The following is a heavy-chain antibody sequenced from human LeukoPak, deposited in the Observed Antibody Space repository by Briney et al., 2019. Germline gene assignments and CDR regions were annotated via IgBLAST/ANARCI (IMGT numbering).Heavy chain of an antibody. CDR2: IYSGGST. D-gene: IGHD1-26*01. Sequence: GGSLRLSCAASGFTVSSNYMSWVRQAPGKGLEWVSVIYSGGSTYYADSVKGRFTISRDNSKNTLYLQMNSLRVEDTAVYYCAKDGGPSSSGSQFFNYWGQGALVTVSS. CDR3: AKDGGPSSSGSQFFNY. V-gene: IGHV3-53*01. CDR1: GFTVSSNY. J-gene: IGHJ4*02.